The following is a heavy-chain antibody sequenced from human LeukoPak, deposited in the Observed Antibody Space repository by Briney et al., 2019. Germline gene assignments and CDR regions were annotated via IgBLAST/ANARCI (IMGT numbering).Heavy chain of an antibody. CDR2: INPNSGGT. J-gene: IGHJ5*02. CDR1: GYTFTGYY. Sequence: ASVKVSCKASGYTFTGYYLHWVRQAPGQGLEWMGRINPNSGGTNYAQKFQGRVAMTRDTSISTAYMELSGLRSDDTAEYYCARDFDSSGYYFGTGWFDPWGQGTLVTVSS. CDR3: ARDFDSSGYYFGTGWFDP. D-gene: IGHD3-22*01. V-gene: IGHV1-2*06.